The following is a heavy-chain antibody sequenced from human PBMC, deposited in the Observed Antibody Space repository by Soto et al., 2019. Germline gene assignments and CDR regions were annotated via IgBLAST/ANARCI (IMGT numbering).Heavy chain of an antibody. CDR2: IIPIFTTT. J-gene: IGHJ3*02. V-gene: IGHV1-69*12. Sequence: QVQLVQSGAEVKKPGSSVKVSCKASGGTFSNHAINWVRQAPGQGMEWMGRIIPIFTTTNYAQNFQGRVTITADDSTNTAYMELTSLKHDDTAVYYCAREVAADGTFREDVFDIWGEGPMVTVPS. D-gene: IGHD6-13*01. CDR1: GGTFSNHA. CDR3: AREVAADGTFREDVFDI.